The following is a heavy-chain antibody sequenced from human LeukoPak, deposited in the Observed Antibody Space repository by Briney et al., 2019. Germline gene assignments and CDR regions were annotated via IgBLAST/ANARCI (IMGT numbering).Heavy chain of an antibody. CDR2: IIPILGIA. D-gene: IGHD2-2*01. CDR1: GGTFSSYT. J-gene: IGHJ3*02. Sequence: SVKVSCKASGGTFSSYTISWVRQAPGQGLEWMGRIIPILGIANYAQKFQGRVTITADKSTSTAYMELSSLGSEDAAVYYCARSSTQVVVPAADGAFDIWGQGTMVTVSS. CDR3: ARSSTQVVVPAADGAFDI. V-gene: IGHV1-69*02.